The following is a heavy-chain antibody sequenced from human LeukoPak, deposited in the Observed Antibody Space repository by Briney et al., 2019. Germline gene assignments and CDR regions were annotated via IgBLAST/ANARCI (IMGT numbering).Heavy chain of an antibody. CDR3: ARGSMMGAIGY. V-gene: IGHV1-69*13. CDR1: GGTFSSYA. D-gene: IGHD1-26*01. Sequence: EASVKVSCTASGGTFSSYAISWVRQAPGQGLEWMGGIIPIFGTANYAQKFQGRVTITADESTSTAYMELSSLRSEDTAVYYCARGSMMGAIGYWGQGTLVTVSS. J-gene: IGHJ4*02. CDR2: IIPIFGTA.